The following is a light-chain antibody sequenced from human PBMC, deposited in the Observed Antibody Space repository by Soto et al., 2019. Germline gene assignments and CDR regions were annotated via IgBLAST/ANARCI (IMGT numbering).Light chain of an antibody. CDR3: QQRSNWPIT. Sequence: EIVLTQSPATLSVSPGERVILSCRASQSVDISLAWYQQKPGQAPRLLIYGASTRATDMPGTFSGRGSGTDFTLTISDVQPEDFAVYYCQQRSNWPITFGQGTRLEIK. V-gene: IGKV3-11*01. CDR2: GAS. CDR1: QSVDIS. J-gene: IGKJ5*01.